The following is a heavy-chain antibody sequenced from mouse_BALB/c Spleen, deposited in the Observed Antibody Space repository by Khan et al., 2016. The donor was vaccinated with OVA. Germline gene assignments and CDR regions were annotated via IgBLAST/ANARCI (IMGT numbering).Heavy chain of an antibody. CDR2: INYSGST. CDR3: ARGVRLTY. V-gene: IGHV3-2*02. Sequence: EVQLQESGPGLVKPSQSLSLTCTVTGYSITSDSAWNWIRQFPGNKLEWMGYINYSGSTSYNPSLKSRISITRDTSKNQFFLQLNSVNTEDTATYVWARGVRLTYGGQGTLVTVSA. J-gene: IGHJ3*01. D-gene: IGHD2-14*01. CDR1: GYSITSDSA.